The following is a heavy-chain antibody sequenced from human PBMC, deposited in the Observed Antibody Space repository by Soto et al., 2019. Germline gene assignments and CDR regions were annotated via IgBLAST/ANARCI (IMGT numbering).Heavy chain of an antibody. V-gene: IGHV3-23*01. J-gene: IGHJ4*02. CDR2: ISGSGYNS. D-gene: IGHD6-13*01. CDR1: GFTFSKYA. Sequence: EVQLLESGGDLVQPGGSLRLSCAASGFTFSKYAMTWDRQAPGKGLEWVSAISGSGYNSYYADSVDGRLTISRDNSKNTLFLQMDSLRVEDTAVYYCAIWVEGSSLYFDYWGQGTLVTVSS. CDR3: AIWVEGSSLYFDY.